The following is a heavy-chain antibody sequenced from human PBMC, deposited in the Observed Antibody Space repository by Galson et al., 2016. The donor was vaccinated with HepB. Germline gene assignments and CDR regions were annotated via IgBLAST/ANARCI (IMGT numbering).Heavy chain of an antibody. D-gene: IGHD2-21*01. CDR2: ISYDGSNK. Sequence: LRLSCAASGFTFSSYGMHWVRQAPGKGLEWVALISYDGSNKKYADSVKGRFTISRDNSKKTLYLQMNSLRAEDTAVYYCARIPIASDNWFDPWGQGTLVTVSS. CDR1: GFTFSSYG. V-gene: IGHV3-30*03. CDR3: ARIPIASDNWFDP. J-gene: IGHJ5*02.